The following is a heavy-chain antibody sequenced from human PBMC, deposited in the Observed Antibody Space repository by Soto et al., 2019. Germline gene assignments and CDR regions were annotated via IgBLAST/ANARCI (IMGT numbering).Heavy chain of an antibody. D-gene: IGHD2-2*01. CDR1: GFSLSTSGVG. CDR2: IYWNDDK. J-gene: IGHJ6*02. Sequence: QITLKESGPTLVKPTQTLTLTCTFSGFSLSTSGVGVGWIRQPPGKALEWLALIYWNDDKRYSPSLKSRLTITKDTSKNQVVLTMTNMDPVDTATYYCVHGRYCSSTSCPPDYYYYYGMDVWGQGTTVTVSS. CDR3: VHGRYCSSTSCPPDYYYYYGMDV. V-gene: IGHV2-5*01.